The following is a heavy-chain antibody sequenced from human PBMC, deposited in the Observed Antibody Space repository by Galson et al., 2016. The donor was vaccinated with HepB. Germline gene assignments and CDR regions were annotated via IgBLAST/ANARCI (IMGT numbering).Heavy chain of an antibody. CDR2: TDGTNK. CDR1: GFTFSNYA. Sequence: SLRLSCAVSGFTFSNYAMHWVRQAPGKGLEWVAVTDGTNKYYADSVKGRFTISRDDSKSTLYLQMARLRAEDTAVYYCATDPIVGVPDYFDYWGQGTLVTVSS. J-gene: IGHJ4*02. D-gene: IGHD1-26*01. CDR3: ATDPIVGVPDYFDY. V-gene: IGHV3-30-3*01.